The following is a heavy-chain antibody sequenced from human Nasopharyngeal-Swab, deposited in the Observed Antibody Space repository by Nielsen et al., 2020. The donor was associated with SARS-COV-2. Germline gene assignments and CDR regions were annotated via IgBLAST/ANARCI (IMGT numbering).Heavy chain of an antibody. D-gene: IGHD2-2*01. CDR1: GFTFSSYW. V-gene: IGHV3-7*01. J-gene: IGHJ4*02. Sequence: GGSLRLSCAASGFTFSSYWMSWVRQAPGKGLEWVAHIKQSGSGQYYVDSVKGRFTISRDNAKSSLPLQMNSLRAEDTAVYYCARYCSTTSCPRGFDYWGQGTLVTVSS. CDR2: IKQSGSGQ. CDR3: ARYCSTTSCPRGFDY.